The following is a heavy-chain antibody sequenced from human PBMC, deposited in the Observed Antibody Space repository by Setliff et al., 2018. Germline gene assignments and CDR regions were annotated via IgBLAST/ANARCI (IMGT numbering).Heavy chain of an antibody. CDR3: ARDGGNGVDY. V-gene: IGHV7-4-1*01. CDR1: PHSFSGYY. Sequence: ASVKVSCKTSPHSFSGYYIHWVRQAPGQGFEWMGWINTKTGNPTYAQDFTGRLVFSLDTSVNTAFVQIGSLKAEDTAVYYCARDGGNGVDYWGQGTLVTVS. CDR2: INTKTGNP. J-gene: IGHJ4*02. D-gene: IGHD3-16*01.